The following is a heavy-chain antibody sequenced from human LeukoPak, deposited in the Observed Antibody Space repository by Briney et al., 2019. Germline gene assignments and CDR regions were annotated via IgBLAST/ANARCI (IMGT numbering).Heavy chain of an antibody. CDR3: ARALRIYYYFDY. CDR2: FIPSGGGT. Sequence: GGSLRLSCAASGFTFSNYAMSWVRQAPGKGVEWVSAFIPSGGGTYYADFVKGRFTISRDNSKNTLYLQMNSLRAEDTAVYYCARALRIYYYFDYWGQGTLVTVSS. J-gene: IGHJ4*02. D-gene: IGHD1-26*01. CDR1: GFTFSNYA. V-gene: IGHV3-23*01.